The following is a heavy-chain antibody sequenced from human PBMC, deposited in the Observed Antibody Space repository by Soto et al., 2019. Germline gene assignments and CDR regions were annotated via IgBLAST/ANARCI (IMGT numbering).Heavy chain of an antibody. CDR1: GFTFSSYG. CDR2: IWYDGSNK. J-gene: IGHJ4*02. V-gene: IGHV3-33*01. CDR3: ARDQVGYFDY. Sequence: WGSLGLSFASSGFTFSSYGMHWVRQAPGKGLEWVAVIWYDGSNKYYADSVKGRFTISRDNSKNTLYLQMNSLRAEDTAVYYCARDQVGYFDYWGQGTLVTVSS. D-gene: IGHD1-26*01.